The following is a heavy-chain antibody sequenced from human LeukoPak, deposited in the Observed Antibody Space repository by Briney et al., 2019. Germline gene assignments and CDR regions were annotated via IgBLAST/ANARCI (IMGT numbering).Heavy chain of an antibody. V-gene: IGHV4-59*01. Sequence: PSETLSLTCTVSGGSISSYYWSWIRQPPGKGLEWIGYIYYSGSTNYNPSLKSRVTISVDTSKNQFSLKLSSVTAADTAVYYCARGKAEYYDLWSGTIFDYWGQGTLVTVSS. CDR2: IYYSGST. J-gene: IGHJ4*02. CDR3: ARGKAEYYDLWSGTIFDY. D-gene: IGHD3-3*01. CDR1: GGSISSYY.